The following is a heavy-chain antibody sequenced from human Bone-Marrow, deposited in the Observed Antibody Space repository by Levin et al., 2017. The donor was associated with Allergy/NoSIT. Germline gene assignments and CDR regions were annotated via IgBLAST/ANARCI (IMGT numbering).Heavy chain of an antibody. CDR3: ARSSVMLSASWYGTIDY. CDR1: GYSFTAKY. J-gene: IGHJ4*02. V-gene: IGHV1-2*02. Sequence: VASVKVSCKASGYSFTAKYLHWVRQAPGQGLEWMGWINPDSGATNYAQKFQGGVTMTRDTSTSTAYMELTRLRSDDTAVFFCARSSVMLSASWYGTIDYWGQGTLVTVSS. D-gene: IGHD6-13*01. CDR2: INPDSGAT.